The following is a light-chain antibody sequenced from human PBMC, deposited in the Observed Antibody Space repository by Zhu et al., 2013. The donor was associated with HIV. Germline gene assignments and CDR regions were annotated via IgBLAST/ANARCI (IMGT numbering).Light chain of an antibody. V-gene: IGKV1-33*01. CDR2: VAS. CDR3: QQYDNLPLT. J-gene: IGKJ4*01. CDR1: QDIGNY. Sequence: DIQMTQSPSSLSAAVGDRVTITCQASQDIGNYLNWFQQKPGMAPTLLISVASDLETGVPSRFSGSRSGTDFTFTINSLQPEDIATYYCQQYDNLPLTFGGGTKVDIK.